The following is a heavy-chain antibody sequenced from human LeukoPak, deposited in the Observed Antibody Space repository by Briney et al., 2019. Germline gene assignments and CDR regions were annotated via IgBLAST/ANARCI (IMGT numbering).Heavy chain of an antibody. Sequence: PSETLSLTCAVYGGSFRGNYWSWIRQTPGKGLEWIGEINHRGITTYNPSLKSRVTISVDTSKNQFSLKLSSVTAADTAVYYCARVKADTAMVRRPNYSYYGMDVWGQGTTVTVSS. D-gene: IGHD5-18*01. J-gene: IGHJ6*02. CDR2: INHRGIT. CDR3: ARVKADTAMVRRPNYSYYGMDV. CDR1: GGSFRGNY. V-gene: IGHV4-34*01.